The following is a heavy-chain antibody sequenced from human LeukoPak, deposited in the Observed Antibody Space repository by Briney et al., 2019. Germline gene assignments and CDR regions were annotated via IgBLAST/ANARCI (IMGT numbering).Heavy chain of an antibody. V-gene: IGHV4-39*01. D-gene: IGHD6-13*01. CDR3: ARLLRAAAGWWFDP. Sequence: PSETLSLTCTVSGGSISSSSYYWGWIRQPPGKGLEWIGSTYYSGSTYYNPSLKSRVTISVDTSKNQFSLKLSSVTAADTAVYYCARLLRAAAGWWFDPWGQGTLVTVSS. J-gene: IGHJ5*02. CDR2: TYYSGST. CDR1: GGSISSSSYY.